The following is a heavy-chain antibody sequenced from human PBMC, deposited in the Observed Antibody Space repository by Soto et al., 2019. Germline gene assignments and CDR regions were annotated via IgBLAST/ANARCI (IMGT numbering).Heavy chain of an antibody. D-gene: IGHD2-15*01. CDR1: GGSISSYY. V-gene: IGHV4-59*12. J-gene: IGHJ4*02. CDR3: ARAVPSTHPFHN. CDR2: IYYSGST. Sequence: PSETLSLTCTVSGGSISSYYWSWIRQPPGKGLEWIGYIYYSGSTNYNPSLKSRVTISLDRSKNQFSLNLISVTAADTAVYYCARAVPSTHPFHNWGRGTLVTVSA.